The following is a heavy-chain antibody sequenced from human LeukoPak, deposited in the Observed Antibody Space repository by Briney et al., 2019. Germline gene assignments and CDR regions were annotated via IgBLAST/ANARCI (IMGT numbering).Heavy chain of an antibody. CDR2: ISAYNGNT. D-gene: IGHD2-2*01. J-gene: IGHJ4*02. V-gene: IGHV1-18*01. CDR1: GYTFTSYG. CDR3: AREAYQLLNAALDY. Sequence: ASVKVSCKASGYTFTSYGISWVRQAPGQGLEWMGWISAYNGNTNYAQKLQGRVTMTTDTSTSTAYMELRSLRSDDTAVYYCAREAYQLLNAALDYWGQGTLVTVSS.